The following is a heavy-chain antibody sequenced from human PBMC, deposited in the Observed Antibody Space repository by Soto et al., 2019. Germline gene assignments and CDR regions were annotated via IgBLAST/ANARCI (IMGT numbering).Heavy chain of an antibody. D-gene: IGHD3-10*01. V-gene: IGHV1-24*01. Sequence: ASAKVSCKVSGYTLTELSMHWVRQAPGKGLEWMGGFDPEDGETIYAQKFQGRVTMTEDTSTDTAYMELSSLRSEDTAVYYCATGALSSGLLWFGPKDAFDIWGQGTMVTVSS. CDR1: GYTLTELS. J-gene: IGHJ3*02. CDR2: FDPEDGET. CDR3: ATGALSSGLLWFGPKDAFDI.